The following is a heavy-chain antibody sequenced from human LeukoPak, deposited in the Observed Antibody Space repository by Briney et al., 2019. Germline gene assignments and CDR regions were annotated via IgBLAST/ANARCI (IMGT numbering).Heavy chain of an antibody. D-gene: IGHD3-10*01. V-gene: IGHV3-48*04. J-gene: IGHJ4*01. CDR2: ISSGSATT. CDR1: GFTFSNYG. Sequence: GGSLRLSCAVSGFTFSNYGMHWVRQAPGKGLEWVSHISSGSATTFYADSVKGRFTISRDNTRNSLSLQMNDLRAEDTAVYYCARDRGSTTMVRGVNHYWGHGTLVTVSS. CDR3: ARDRGSTTMVRGVNHY.